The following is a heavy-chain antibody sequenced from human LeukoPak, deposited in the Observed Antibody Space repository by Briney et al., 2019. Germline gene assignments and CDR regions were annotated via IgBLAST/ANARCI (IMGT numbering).Heavy chain of an antibody. CDR2: ISSSSSYI. CDR3: ASGPQKHYYDSSGQTPNDY. CDR1: GFTFSSYS. D-gene: IGHD3-22*01. Sequence: GGSLRLSCAASGFTFSSYSMNWVRQAPGKGLEWVSSISSSSSYIYYADSVKGRFTISRDNAKNSLYLQMNSLRAEDTAVYYCASGPQKHYYDSSGQTPNDYWGQGTLVTVSS. J-gene: IGHJ4*02. V-gene: IGHV3-21*01.